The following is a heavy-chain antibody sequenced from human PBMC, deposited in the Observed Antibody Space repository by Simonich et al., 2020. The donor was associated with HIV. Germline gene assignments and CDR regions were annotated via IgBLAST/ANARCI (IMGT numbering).Heavy chain of an antibody. CDR2: INHSGST. V-gene: IGHV4-34*01. D-gene: IGHD4-17*01. J-gene: IGHJ4*02. CDR1: GGSFSGYY. Sequence: QVQLQQWGAGLLKPSETLSLTCAVYGGSFSGYYWVWIRQPPGKVLEWIGEINHSGSTNYNPSLKSRVTISVDTSKNQFSLELSSVTAADTAVYYCARRHPTTVTTPYFDYWGQGTLVTVSS. CDR3: ARRHPTTVTTPYFDY.